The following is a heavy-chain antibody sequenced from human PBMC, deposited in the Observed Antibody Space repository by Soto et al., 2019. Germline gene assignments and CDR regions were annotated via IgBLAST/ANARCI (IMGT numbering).Heavy chain of an antibody. Sequence: QLVESGGGVVQPGRSLRLSWAASGFTFSCCGMHWVLQAPGKGLEWVALISFDGRAKYYADSVKGRFTISRDNSKNTPYLQMNNLRDEATAVYYCVREGYCSGGICESDYWGHGTLVTGSS. CDR1: GFTFSCCG. CDR2: ISFDGRAK. V-gene: IGHV3-33*01. J-gene: IGHJ4*01. CDR3: VREGYCSGGICESDY. D-gene: IGHD2-15*01.